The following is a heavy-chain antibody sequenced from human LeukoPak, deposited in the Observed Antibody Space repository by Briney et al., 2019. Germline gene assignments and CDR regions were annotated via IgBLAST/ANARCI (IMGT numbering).Heavy chain of an antibody. CDR3: AQSSGWDSLKY. D-gene: IGHD6-19*01. CDR2: INPNSGGT. Sequence: ASVKVSCKASGHTITGYYMNWVRQAPGQGLEWMGWINPNSGGTNHAQKFQGRVSMTRDTSISTAYMELSRLRSDDTPVYYCAQSSGWDSLKYWGQGTLVTVSS. J-gene: IGHJ4*02. V-gene: IGHV1-2*02. CDR1: GHTITGYY.